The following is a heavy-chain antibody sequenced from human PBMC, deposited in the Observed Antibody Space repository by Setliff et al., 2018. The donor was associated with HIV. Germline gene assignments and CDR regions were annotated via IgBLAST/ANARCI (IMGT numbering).Heavy chain of an antibody. CDR2: IRYDGSNK. V-gene: IGHV3-30*02. CDR1: GFTFSSYG. Sequence: GGSLRLSCAASGFTFSSYGMHWVRQAPGKGLEWVAFIRYDGSNKYYADSVKGRVTISRDNSKNTVDLQMNSLRAEDTAVYYCAKDGDYSNWDYDAFDIWGQGTMVTVSS. J-gene: IGHJ3*02. D-gene: IGHD1-7*01. CDR3: AKDGDYSNWDYDAFDI.